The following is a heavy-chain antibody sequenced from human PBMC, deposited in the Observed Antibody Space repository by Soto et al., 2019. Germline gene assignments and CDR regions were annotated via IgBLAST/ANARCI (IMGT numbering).Heavy chain of an antibody. CDR2: VDPNDSFA. Sequence: GGSLKISCQAFEYSFRIFWISWVRQKSGAGLEWMGRVDPNDSFATYSPSFEGHVSISVDKSTNIVYLQWRSLRASDTATYYCARHQSGSGNSNFDFWGQGTPVTVSS. J-gene: IGHJ4*02. D-gene: IGHD3-10*01. V-gene: IGHV5-10-1*01. CDR3: ARHQSGSGNSNFDF. CDR1: EYSFRIFW.